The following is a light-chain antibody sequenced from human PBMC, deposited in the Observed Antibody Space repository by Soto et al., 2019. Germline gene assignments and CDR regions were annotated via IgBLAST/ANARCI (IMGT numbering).Light chain of an antibody. V-gene: IGLV1-40*01. CDR3: SLTAFV. J-gene: IGLJ3*02. CDR2: GNR. Sequence: QSVLTQPPSVSGAPGQRVTISCTGNNSNLGAGYDVHWYQQLPGAAPKLVIFGNRNRPSGVPERFSGSKSGTSASLAITGLQAEYEADYDYSLTAFVFGGGTKLTVL. CDR1: NSNLGAGYD.